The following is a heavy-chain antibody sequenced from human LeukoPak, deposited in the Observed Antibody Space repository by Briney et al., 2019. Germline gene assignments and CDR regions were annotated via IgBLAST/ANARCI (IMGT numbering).Heavy chain of an antibody. CDR1: GYTFTGYY. Sequence: ASVKVSCKASGYTFTGYYMNWVRQAPGQGLEWMGWINPNSGDTNYAQKFQDRVTMTRDTSISTAYMELSLLRSDDTAVYYCARGDYYGSGKVVAAWGQGTLVTVSS. CDR2: INPNSGDT. D-gene: IGHD3-10*01. V-gene: IGHV1-2*02. J-gene: IGHJ5*02. CDR3: ARGDYYGSGKVVAA.